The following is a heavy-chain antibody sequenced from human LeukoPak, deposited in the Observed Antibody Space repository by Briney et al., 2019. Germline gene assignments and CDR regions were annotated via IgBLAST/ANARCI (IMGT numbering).Heavy chain of an antibody. CDR3: ARSTIFGVVPNYFDY. J-gene: IGHJ4*02. V-gene: IGHV1-69*13. CDR2: TIPIFGTA. D-gene: IGHD3-3*01. CDR1: GGTFSSYA. Sequence: GASVKVSCKASGGTFSSYAISWVRQAPGQGLEWMGGTIPIFGTANYAQKFQGRVTITADESTSTAYMELSSLRSEDTAVYYCARSTIFGVVPNYFDYWGQGTLVTVSS.